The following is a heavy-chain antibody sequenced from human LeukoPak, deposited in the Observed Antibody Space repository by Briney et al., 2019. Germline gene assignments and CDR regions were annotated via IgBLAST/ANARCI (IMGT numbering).Heavy chain of an antibody. CDR3: AKELYNYGDYGAEGLDV. CDR2: ISYDGSNK. CDR1: GFTFSSYA. J-gene: IGHJ6*02. V-gene: IGHV3-30-3*01. Sequence: GGSLRLSCAASGFTFSSYAMHWVRQAPGKGLERVAVISYDGSNKYYADSVKGRFTISRDNSKNTLYLQMNSLRAEDTAVYYCAKELYNYGDYGAEGLDVGGQGTTVTVS. D-gene: IGHD4-17*01.